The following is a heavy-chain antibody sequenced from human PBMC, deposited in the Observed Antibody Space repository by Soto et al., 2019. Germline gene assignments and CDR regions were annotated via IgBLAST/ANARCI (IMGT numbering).Heavy chain of an antibody. CDR2: IIPIFGTA. J-gene: IGHJ6*02. D-gene: IGHD6-19*01. V-gene: IGHV1-69*13. CDR3: ARSWLGSEDYYYYGMDV. CDR1: GGTFSSYA. Sequence: SVKVSCKASGGTFSSYAISWVRQAPGQGLEWMGGIIPIFGTANYAQKFQGRVTITADESTSTAYMELSSLRSEDTAVYYCARSWLGSEDYYYYGMDVWGQGTTVTVSS.